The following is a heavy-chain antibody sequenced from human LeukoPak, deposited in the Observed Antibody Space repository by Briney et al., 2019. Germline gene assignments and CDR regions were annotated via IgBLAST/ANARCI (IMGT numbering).Heavy chain of an antibody. D-gene: IGHD1-7*01. Sequence: SQTLSLTCTVSGVSISSGGYYWSWIRQRPGKGLDWIAYIYYSGSTYYNPSLKSRVTISVDTSNNHFSLKLSSVTAAAAAFYYCASNWNYEHYFDYWGQGTLVTVSS. V-gene: IGHV4-31*03. CDR1: GVSISSGGYY. CDR3: ASNWNYEHYFDY. CDR2: IYYSGST. J-gene: IGHJ4*02.